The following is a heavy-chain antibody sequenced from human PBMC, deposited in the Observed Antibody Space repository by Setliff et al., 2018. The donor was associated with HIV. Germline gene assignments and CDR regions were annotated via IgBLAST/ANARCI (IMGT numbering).Heavy chain of an antibody. D-gene: IGHD2-21*01. Sequence: SETLSLTCVGPDIRVHQRRTRRAWIRQPPGKGLEWIGALSSKGQAYYNPSLKSRVAISIDSSKNLFSLRLDSLTAADTAVYYCAAQDLDLVKYYYMDYWGPGALVTVS. CDR1: DIRVHQRRTR. CDR2: LSSKGQA. J-gene: IGHJ4*02. V-gene: IGHV4-39*07. CDR3: AAQDLDLVKYYYMDY.